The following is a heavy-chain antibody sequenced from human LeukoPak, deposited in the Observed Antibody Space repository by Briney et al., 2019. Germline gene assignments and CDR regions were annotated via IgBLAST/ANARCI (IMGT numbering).Heavy chain of an antibody. CDR2: ISSSSSYI. V-gene: IGHV3-21*04. D-gene: IGHD3-22*01. Sequence: GGSLRLSCAASGFTFSSYSMNWVRQAPGKGLEWVSSISSSSSYIYYADSVKGRFTISRDNSKNALFLQINSLRAEDTAIYYCVKGGFTYYDDWGQGTLVTVSS. CDR3: VKGGFTYYDD. J-gene: IGHJ4*02. CDR1: GFTFSSYS.